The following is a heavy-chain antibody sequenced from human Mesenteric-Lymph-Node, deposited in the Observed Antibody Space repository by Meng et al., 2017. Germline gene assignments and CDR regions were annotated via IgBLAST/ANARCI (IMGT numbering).Heavy chain of an antibody. CDR2: NYYSGST. V-gene: IGHV4-59*08. CDR3: ARHQNGGTYPLDY. Sequence: QLHLKEWCPGLVNPPAPLSLTRAVSGGSISTYYWSWIRQPPGKGLEWIGNNYYSGSTNYNPSLASRVTISVDSSKNQFSLKLSSVTAADTAVYYCARHQNGGTYPLDYWGQGTLVTVSS. D-gene: IGHD3-16*02. J-gene: IGHJ4*02. CDR1: GGSISTYY.